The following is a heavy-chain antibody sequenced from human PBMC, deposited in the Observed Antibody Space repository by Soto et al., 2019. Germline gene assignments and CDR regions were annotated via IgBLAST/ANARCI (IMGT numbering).Heavy chain of an antibody. CDR1: GGSISSGGYS. D-gene: IGHD6-6*01. CDR2: IYYSGST. CDR3: ARDLISSSGNWFDP. V-gene: IGHV4-31*03. Sequence: QVQLQESGPGLVKPSQTLSLTCTVSGGSISSGGYSWSWIRQHPGKGLEWIGYIYYSGSTYYNPSLKSRVTISVDTSKNQFSLKLSSVTAADTAVYYCARDLISSSGNWFDPWGQGTLVTVSS. J-gene: IGHJ5*02.